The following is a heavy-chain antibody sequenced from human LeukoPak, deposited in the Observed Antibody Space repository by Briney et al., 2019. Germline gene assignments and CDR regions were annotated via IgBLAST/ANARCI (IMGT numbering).Heavy chain of an antibody. CDR1: GGTFSSFA. V-gene: IGHV1-69*13. D-gene: IGHD6-13*01. J-gene: IGHJ5*02. CDR2: IIPIFGTA. Sequence: ASVKVSCKASGGTFSSFAISWVRQAPGQGLEWMGGIIPIFGTANYAQKFQGRVTITADESTSTAYMELSSLRSEDTAVYYCARRQNIAAAGTLPWFDPWGQGTLVTVSS. CDR3: ARRQNIAAAGTLPWFDP.